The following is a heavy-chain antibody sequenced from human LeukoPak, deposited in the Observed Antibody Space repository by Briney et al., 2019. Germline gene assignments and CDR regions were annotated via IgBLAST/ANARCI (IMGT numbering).Heavy chain of an antibody. CDR1: GFTVSSNY. Sequence: PGGSLRLSCAASGFTVSSNYMSWVRQAPGKGLEWVSVIYSGGSTYYADSVKGRFTISRDNSKNTLYLQMNSLRAEDTAVYYCARGGVYSGYDGNFDYWGQGTLVTVSS. CDR3: ARGGVYSGYDGNFDY. CDR2: IYSGGST. D-gene: IGHD5-12*01. J-gene: IGHJ4*02. V-gene: IGHV3-53*01.